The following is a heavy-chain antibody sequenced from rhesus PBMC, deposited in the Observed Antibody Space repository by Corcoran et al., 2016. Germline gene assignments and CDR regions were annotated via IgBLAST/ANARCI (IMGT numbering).Heavy chain of an antibody. D-gene: IGHD3-16*01. Sequence: QVQLQESGPGMVKPSETLSLTCAVSGGSISDNYRWTWIRQPPGTGREWNGYIYGSSMTTNYNPSLKSRVTISKDTSKNQFSLKLSSVTAADTAVYSCAREGGRDGFDFWGPGLRVTVSS. CDR3: AREGGRDGFDF. CDR1: GGSISDNYR. CDR2: IYGSSMTT. V-gene: IGHV4S10*01. J-gene: IGHJ3*01.